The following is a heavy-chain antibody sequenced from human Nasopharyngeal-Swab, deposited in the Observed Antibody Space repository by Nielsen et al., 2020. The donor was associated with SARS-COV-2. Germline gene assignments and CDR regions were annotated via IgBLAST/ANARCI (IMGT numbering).Heavy chain of an antibody. J-gene: IGHJ5*02. V-gene: IGHV5-10-1*01. CDR3: ATLTVGGNNWFDP. D-gene: IGHD4-23*01. Sequence: VRQMPGKGLEWMGRIDPSDSYTNYSPSFQGHVTISADKSISTAYLQWSSLKASDTAMYYCATLTVGGNNWFDPWGQGTLVTVFS. CDR2: IDPSDSYT.